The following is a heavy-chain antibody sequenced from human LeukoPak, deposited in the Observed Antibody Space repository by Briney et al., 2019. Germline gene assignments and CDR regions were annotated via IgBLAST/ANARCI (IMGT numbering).Heavy chain of an antibody. Sequence: GGSLRLSCAASGFTLKTYAMSWFRKAPGKGLEWASKFGSSGNKYYADSVKGRFTISRDNSRNTLYLQMNTLKVGDTAVYYCAKRGGGVVLVDTTRYYFDSWGQGTLVTVSS. V-gene: IGHV3-23*01. CDR3: AKRGGGVVLVDTTRYYFDS. CDR1: GFTLKTYA. D-gene: IGHD2-15*01. CDR2: FGSSGNK. J-gene: IGHJ4*02.